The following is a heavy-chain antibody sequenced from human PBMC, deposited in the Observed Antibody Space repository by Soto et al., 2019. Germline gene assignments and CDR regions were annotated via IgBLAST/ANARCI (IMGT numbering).Heavy chain of an antibody. J-gene: IGHJ6*02. D-gene: IGHD2-2*01. CDR1: GGTFSSYA. Sequence: GASVKVSCKASGGTFSSYAISWVRQAPGQGLEWMGGIIPIFGTANYAQKFQGRVTITADESTSTAYMELSSLRSEDTAVYYCARAERPGDIVVVPAALREGNYYYYGMDVWGQGTTVTVSS. V-gene: IGHV1-69*13. CDR3: ARAERPGDIVVVPAALREGNYYYYGMDV. CDR2: IIPIFGTA.